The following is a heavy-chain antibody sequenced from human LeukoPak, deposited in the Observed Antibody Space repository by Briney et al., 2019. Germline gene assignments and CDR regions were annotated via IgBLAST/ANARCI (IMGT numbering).Heavy chain of an antibody. CDR3: AVHTAAGYYYYYYYGMDV. CDR2: IYSGGST. CDR1: GFTVSSNY. J-gene: IGHJ6*02. D-gene: IGHD6-13*01. V-gene: IGHV3-66*01. Sequence: GGSLRLSCAASGFTVSSNYMSWVRQAPGKGLEWVSVIYSGGSTYYADSVKGRFTISRDNSKNTLYLQMNSLRAEDTAVYYCAVHTAAGYYYYYYYGMDVWGQGTTVTVSS.